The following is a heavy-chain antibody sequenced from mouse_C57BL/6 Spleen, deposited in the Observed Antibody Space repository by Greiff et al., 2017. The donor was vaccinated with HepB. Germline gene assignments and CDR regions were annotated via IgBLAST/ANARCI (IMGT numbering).Heavy chain of an antibody. CDR2: IYPGSGNT. CDR1: GYTFTDYY. D-gene: IGHD2-1*01. J-gene: IGHJ4*01. V-gene: IGHV1-84*01. CDR3: ARFYYTYDYYAMDY. Sequence: VQLQQSGPELVKPGASVKISCKASGYTFTDYYINWVKQRPGQGLEWIGWIYPGSGNTKYTEKFKGKATLTVDTSSSTAYVQLSSLTSEDSVVYFCARFYYTYDYYAMDYWGQGTSVTVSS.